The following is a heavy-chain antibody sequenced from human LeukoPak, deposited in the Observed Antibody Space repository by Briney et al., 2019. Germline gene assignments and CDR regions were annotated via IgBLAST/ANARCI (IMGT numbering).Heavy chain of an antibody. CDR3: ARLEAVAGTFYFDY. CDR1: GGSISSYY. D-gene: IGHD6-19*01. V-gene: IGHV4-59*01. J-gene: IGHJ4*02. CDR2: IYYSGST. Sequence: SETLSLTCSVSGGSISSYYWSWIRQPPAKGLDWIGYIYYSGSTNYNPSRNSRVTISVDTSKNQFSLTLSSVSAADTDVYYCARLEAVAGTFYFDYWGQGTLVTVSS.